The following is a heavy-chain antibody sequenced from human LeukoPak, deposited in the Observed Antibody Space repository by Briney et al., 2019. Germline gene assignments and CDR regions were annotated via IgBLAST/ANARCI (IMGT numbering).Heavy chain of an antibody. CDR1: GFTFSSYE. D-gene: IGHD6-13*01. Sequence: GGSLRLSCAASGFTFSSYEMNWVRQAPGKGLEWVSYISSSGSTIYYADSVKGRFTISRDNAKNSLYLQMNSLRAEDTAVYYCARDLSPSRFEGWYSSSPYYYYYMDVWGKGTTVTVSS. J-gene: IGHJ6*03. V-gene: IGHV3-48*03. CDR2: ISSSGSTI. CDR3: ARDLSPSRFEGWYSSSPYYYYYMDV.